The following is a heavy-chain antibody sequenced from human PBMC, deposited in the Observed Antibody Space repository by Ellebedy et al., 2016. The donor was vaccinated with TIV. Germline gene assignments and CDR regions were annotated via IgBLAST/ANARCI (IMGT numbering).Heavy chain of an antibody. V-gene: IGHV3-7*03. D-gene: IGHD3-10*01. Sequence: PGGSLRLSCAASGFTLSDTWMNWVRKAPGKGLEWVAIIKGDGSEKYYAASVKGRFTIARDNAENLLYLRMNSLRAEDPAVYYCATDEGIYWGQGTLVTVSS. CDR3: ATDEGIY. CDR1: GFTLSDTW. CDR2: IKGDGSEK. J-gene: IGHJ4*02.